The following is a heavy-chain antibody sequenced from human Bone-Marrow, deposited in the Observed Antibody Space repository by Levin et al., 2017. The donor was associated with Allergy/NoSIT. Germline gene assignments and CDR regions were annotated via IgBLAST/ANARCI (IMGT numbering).Heavy chain of an antibody. CDR1: GYMFATYY. V-gene: IGHV1-46*01. D-gene: IGHD1-26*01. Sequence: ASVKVSCKAPGYMFATYYIQWVRQAPGQGLDWMGMINPSDGVSVYAQRFQGRVIMTRDTSTTTVYMQLSSLRSEDTAVYYCARDLVGVTGLGYWGQGTLVTVSS. J-gene: IGHJ4*02. CDR3: ARDLVGVTGLGY. CDR2: INPSDGVS.